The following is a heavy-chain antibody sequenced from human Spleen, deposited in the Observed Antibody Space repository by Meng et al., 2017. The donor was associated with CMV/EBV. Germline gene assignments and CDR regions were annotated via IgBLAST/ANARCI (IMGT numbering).Heavy chain of an antibody. CDR2: IYYSGST. CDR3: ARVAGGYYLYFGMEV. J-gene: IGHJ6*02. D-gene: IGHD2-15*01. CDR1: GGYVSSGSYY. Sequence: SETLSLTCTVSGGYVSSGSYYWSWIRQPPGKGLEWIGYIYYSGSTNYNPSLKSRVTISVDTSKNQFSLKLSSVTAADTAVYYCARVAGGYYLYFGMEVWGQGPTVTVSS. V-gene: IGHV4-61*01.